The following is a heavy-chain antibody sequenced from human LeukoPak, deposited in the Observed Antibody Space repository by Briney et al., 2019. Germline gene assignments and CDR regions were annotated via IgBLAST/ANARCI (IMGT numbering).Heavy chain of an antibody. V-gene: IGHV3-7*01. J-gene: IGHJ4*02. CDR3: ARWEIRGTAHQLDY. Sequence: GGSLRLSCAASGFTLSNHWMSWVRQAPGKGLEWVANIKEDGSQKYYLDSVKGRFTISRDNAKNSMYLQMNSLRAEDTAVYYCARWEIRGTAHQLDYWGQGTLVTVSS. D-gene: IGHD1-7*01. CDR1: GFTLSNHW. CDR2: IKEDGSQK.